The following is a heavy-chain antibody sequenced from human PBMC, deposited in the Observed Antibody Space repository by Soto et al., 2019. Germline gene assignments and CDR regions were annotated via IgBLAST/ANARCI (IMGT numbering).Heavy chain of an antibody. V-gene: IGHV1-69*13. CDR2: IIPIFGTA. CDR1: GGTFSS. Sequence: SVKVSCKASGGTFSSYWMRQAPGQGLEWMGGIIPIFGTANYAQKFQGRVTITADESTSTAYMELSSLRSEDTAVYYCARDMRYFSSTNPMDVWGQGTTVTVSS. CDR3: ARDMRYFSSTNPMDV. D-gene: IGHD2-2*01. J-gene: IGHJ6*02.